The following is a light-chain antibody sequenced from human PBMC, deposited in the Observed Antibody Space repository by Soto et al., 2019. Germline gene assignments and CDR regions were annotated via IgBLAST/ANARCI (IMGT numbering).Light chain of an antibody. CDR2: GAS. Sequence: TVLTQSPDTLSLSPGERAILSCRASQRVSGNYLSWYHQKPGRSPRLLIYGASSRATGIPDRFSGSGSGTDFTLTIIRLEPEDFTVYYCQLYSSSRLSFGGGTTLQIK. CDR1: QRVSGNY. CDR3: QLYSSSRLS. V-gene: IGKV3-20*01. J-gene: IGKJ4*01.